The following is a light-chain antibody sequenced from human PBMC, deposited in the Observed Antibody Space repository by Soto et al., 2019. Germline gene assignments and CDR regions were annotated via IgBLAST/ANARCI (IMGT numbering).Light chain of an antibody. J-gene: IGLJ3*02. CDR1: SSDVGGYNY. CDR3: CSYAGSYTRV. V-gene: IGLV2-11*01. CDR2: DVS. Sequence: QSALTQPRSVSGSPGQSVTISCTGTSSDVGGYNYVSWYQQHPGKAPKFMIYDVSKRPSGVPDRFSGSKSGNTASLTISGLQADDEADYYCCSYAGSYTRVFGGGTKVTVL.